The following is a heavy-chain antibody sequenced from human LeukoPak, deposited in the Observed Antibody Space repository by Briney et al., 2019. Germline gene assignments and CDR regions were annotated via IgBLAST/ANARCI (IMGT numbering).Heavy chain of an antibody. V-gene: IGHV1-2*02. Sequence: GASVKVSCKASGYTFTGYYMYWVRQAPGQGLEWMGWINPNSGGTNYAQKFQGRFTMTGDTSINTAYMELSRLRSDDTAVYYCARDSYDILTGYPPAPFDYWGQGTLVTVSS. CDR3: ARDSYDILTGYPPAPFDY. D-gene: IGHD3-9*01. CDR1: GYTFTGYY. J-gene: IGHJ4*02. CDR2: INPNSGGT.